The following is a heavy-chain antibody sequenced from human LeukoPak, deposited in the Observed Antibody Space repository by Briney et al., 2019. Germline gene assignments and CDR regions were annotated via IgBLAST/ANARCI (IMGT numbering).Heavy chain of an antibody. D-gene: IGHD2-21*02. CDR2: VSGDTGNR. CDR1: GYTFNSYG. J-gene: IGHJ3*02. Sequence: ASVKVSCKASGYTFNSYGISWVRQAPGQGLELMGWVSGDTGNRNYAQKFQGRVTMTTDISTSIGYMELRSLRSDDTAEYYCARPMVTSDSDAFDIWGQGTMVTVSS. V-gene: IGHV1-18*01. CDR3: ARPMVTSDSDAFDI.